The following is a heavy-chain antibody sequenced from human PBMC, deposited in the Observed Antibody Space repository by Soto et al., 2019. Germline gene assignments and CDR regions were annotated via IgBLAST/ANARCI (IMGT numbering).Heavy chain of an antibody. CDR1: GFTFSTCG. CDR2: IWSDGSNK. Sequence: QVQLVESGGGVVQPGRSLRLSCAASGFTFSTCGMHWVRQAPGKGPEWVAVIWSDGSNKYYADSVKGRFTISRDNSENSLYLQMNSLRVEDTAVYYCARDLRKGRYFDYWGQGTLVTVSS. V-gene: IGHV3-33*01. J-gene: IGHJ4*02. CDR3: ARDLRKGRYFDY.